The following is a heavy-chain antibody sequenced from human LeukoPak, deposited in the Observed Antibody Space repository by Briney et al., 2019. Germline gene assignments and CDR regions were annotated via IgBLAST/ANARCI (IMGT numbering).Heavy chain of an antibody. CDR1: GYSFISSW. Sequence: GESLKISCKGSGYSFISSWIAWVRQMPGKGLEWMGLIYPGDSNTRYSPSFQGQVTISADKSINTAYVQWSSLKASDTAIYYCARRASGWSFAYWGQGSLVTVSS. CDR2: IYPGDSNT. V-gene: IGHV5-51*01. D-gene: IGHD6-19*01. J-gene: IGHJ4*02. CDR3: ARRASGWSFAY.